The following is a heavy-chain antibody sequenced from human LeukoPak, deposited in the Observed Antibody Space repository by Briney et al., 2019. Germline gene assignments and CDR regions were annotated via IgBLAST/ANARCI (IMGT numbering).Heavy chain of an antibody. CDR2: ISSSGSNI. J-gene: IGHJ5*02. CDR1: GFTFSDYY. V-gene: IGHV3-11*04. CDR3: ARVPPEDRTWFDP. Sequence: GGSLRLSCAASGFTFSDYYMSWIRQAPGKGLEWVSHISSSGSNIYYADSVKGRFTISRDNAKNSLYLQMNSLRAEDTAIYYCARVPPEDRTWFDPWGQGTLVTVFS. D-gene: IGHD1-14*01.